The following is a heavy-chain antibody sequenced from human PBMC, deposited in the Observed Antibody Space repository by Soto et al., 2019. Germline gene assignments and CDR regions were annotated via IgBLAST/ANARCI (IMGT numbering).Heavy chain of an antibody. CDR2: ISYDGSNK. CDR3: AKDLRGGEVVTTRRYYYYGMDV. V-gene: IGHV3-30*18. Sequence: GGSLRLSCAASGFTFSSYGMHWVRQAPGKGLEWVAVISYDGSNKYYADSVKGRFTISRDNSKNTLYLQMNSLRAEDTAVYYCAKDLRGGEVVTTRRYYYYGMDVWGQGTTVTVSS. CDR1: GFTFSSYG. D-gene: IGHD3-16*01. J-gene: IGHJ6*02.